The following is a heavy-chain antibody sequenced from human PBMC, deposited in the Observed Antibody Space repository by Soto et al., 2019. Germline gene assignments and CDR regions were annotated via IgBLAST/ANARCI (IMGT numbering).Heavy chain of an antibody. D-gene: IGHD2-15*01. Sequence: GGSLRLSCAASGFTFSSYGMHWVRQAPGKGLEWVAVISYDGSNKYYADSVKGRFTISRDNSKNTLYLQMNSLRVEDTAVYYCAKDHSGLDYWGQGTLVTVSS. J-gene: IGHJ4*02. CDR1: GFTFSSYG. V-gene: IGHV3-30*18. CDR2: ISYDGSNK. CDR3: AKDHSGLDY.